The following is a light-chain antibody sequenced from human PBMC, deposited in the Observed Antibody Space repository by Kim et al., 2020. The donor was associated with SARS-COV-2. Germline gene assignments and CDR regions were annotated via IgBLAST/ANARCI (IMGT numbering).Light chain of an antibody. CDR2: GAT. V-gene: IGKV1-12*01. CDR1: QGLSNC. Sequence: SVGATVTITGRASQGLSNCLAWYQQKPGKAPKLLVYGATSLQSGVPSRFSGSGSGTEYTLTISSLQPEDFGTYYCQQANSFPWTFGQGTKVDIK. J-gene: IGKJ1*01. CDR3: QQANSFPWT.